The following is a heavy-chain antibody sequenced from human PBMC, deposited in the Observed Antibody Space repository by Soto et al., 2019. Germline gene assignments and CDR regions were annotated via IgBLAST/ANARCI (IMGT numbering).Heavy chain of an antibody. Sequence: ASVKVSCKASGYTFTSYDINWVRQATGQGLEWMGWMNPNSGNTGYAQKFQGRVTMTRNTSISTAYMELSSLRSEDTAVYYCARGSDYGDYGQDYYYYMDVGGKGTRVTVSS. J-gene: IGHJ6*03. CDR2: MNPNSGNT. CDR1: GYTFTSYD. V-gene: IGHV1-8*01. CDR3: ARGSDYGDYGQDYYYYMDV. D-gene: IGHD4-17*01.